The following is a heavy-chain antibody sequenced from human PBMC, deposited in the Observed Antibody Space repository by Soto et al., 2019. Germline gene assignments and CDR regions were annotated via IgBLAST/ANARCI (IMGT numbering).Heavy chain of an antibody. CDR1: GFTFSSYA. V-gene: IGHV3-30-3*01. D-gene: IGHD3-22*01. J-gene: IGHJ4*02. CDR3: ARGYYDSSGYPYFDY. Sequence: LRLSCAASGFTFSSYAMHWVRQAPGKGLEWVAVISYDGSNKYYADSVKGRFTISRDNSKNTLYLQMNSLRAEDTAVYYCARGYYDSSGYPYFDYWGQGTLVTVSS. CDR2: ISYDGSNK.